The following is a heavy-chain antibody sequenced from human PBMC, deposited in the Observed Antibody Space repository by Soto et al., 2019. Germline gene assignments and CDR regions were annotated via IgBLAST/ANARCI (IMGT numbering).Heavy chain of an antibody. CDR3: AREDQRGWSD. D-gene: IGHD3-22*01. CDR1: SGSIHSSNW. Sequence: QVQLQESGPGLVRPSGTLSLTCAVSSGSIHSSNWWSWVRQTAGKGLEWIGKIYHSGSANYNPSLKSRVTISVDKPKNHFSLKLTSVTAADTAVYYCAREDQRGWSDWGQGTLVTVSS. V-gene: IGHV4-4*02. CDR2: IYHSGSA. J-gene: IGHJ4*02.